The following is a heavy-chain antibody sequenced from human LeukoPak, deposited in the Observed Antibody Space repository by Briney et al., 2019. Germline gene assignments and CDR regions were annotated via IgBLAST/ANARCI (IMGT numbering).Heavy chain of an antibody. CDR1: GFTFSSYS. CDR3: AKVICGGDCYSGFDY. CDR2: ISSSSSYI. D-gene: IGHD2-21*02. V-gene: IGHV3-21*01. Sequence: GRSLRVSCAASGFTFSSYSMNWVRQAPGKGLEWVSSISSSSSYIYYADSVKGRFTISRDNAKNSLYLQMNSLRAEDTAVYYCAKVICGGDCYSGFDYWGQGTLVTVSS. J-gene: IGHJ4*02.